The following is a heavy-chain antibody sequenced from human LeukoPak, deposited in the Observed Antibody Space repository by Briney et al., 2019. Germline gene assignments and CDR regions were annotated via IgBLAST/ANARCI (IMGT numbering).Heavy chain of an antibody. V-gene: IGHV3-30*02. CDR3: ARDPLRLGELSLNYFDY. CDR1: GFTFSSYG. CDR2: IRYDGSNK. D-gene: IGHD3-16*02. Sequence: GGSLRLSCAASGFTFSSYGMHWVRQAPGKGLEWVAFIRYDGSNKYYADSVKGRFTISRDNSKNTLYLQMNSLRAEDTAVYYCARDPLRLGELSLNYFDYWGQGTLVTVSS. J-gene: IGHJ4*02.